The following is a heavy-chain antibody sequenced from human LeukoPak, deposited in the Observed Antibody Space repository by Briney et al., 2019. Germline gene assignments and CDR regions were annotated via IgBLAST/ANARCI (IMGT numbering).Heavy chain of an antibody. J-gene: IGHJ6*04. CDR1: GGSISSYY. V-gene: IGHV4-59*01. Sequence: SETLSLTCTVSGGSISSYYWSWIRQPPGKGLERIGYIYYSGSTNYNPSLKSRVTISVDTSKNQFSLKLSSVSAADTAVYYCARVPPYYDILTGYSPYGMDVWGKGTTVTVSS. CDR3: ARVPPYYDILTGYSPYGMDV. D-gene: IGHD3-9*01. CDR2: IYYSGST.